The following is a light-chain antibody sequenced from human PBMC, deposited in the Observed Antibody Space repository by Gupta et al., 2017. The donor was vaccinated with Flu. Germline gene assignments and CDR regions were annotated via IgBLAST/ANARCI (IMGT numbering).Light chain of an antibody. J-gene: IGKJ3*01. CDR2: DAS. Sequence: DIQMTQSPSSLSASVGDRVTITCQASQDINTYLNWYQQKPGKAPKLLIYDASNLETGVPSRFSGSGSGTDFTFTISSLQPEDIATYYCQQFNSVPPTFGHGTKVDIK. V-gene: IGKV1-33*01. CDR1: QDINTY. CDR3: QQFNSVPPT.